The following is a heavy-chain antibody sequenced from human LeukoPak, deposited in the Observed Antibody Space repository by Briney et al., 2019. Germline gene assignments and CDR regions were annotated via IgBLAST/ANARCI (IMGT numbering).Heavy chain of an antibody. J-gene: IGHJ4*02. CDR3: ASRSARPKGYFDY. CDR1: GDSLSIGGHY. CDR2: MDYGGRP. Sequence: PSQTLSLTCTVSGDSLSIGGHYCTWVRQHPGSGLEWVGYMDYGGRPYYNPSLKSRVTISLDTSKNQFSLDLSSVTAADTAIYYCASRSARPKGYFDYWGQGTLVTVSS. V-gene: IGHV4-31*03. D-gene: IGHD3-16*01.